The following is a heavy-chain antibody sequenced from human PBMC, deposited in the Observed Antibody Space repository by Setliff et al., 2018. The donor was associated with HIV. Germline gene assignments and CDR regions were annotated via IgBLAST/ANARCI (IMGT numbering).Heavy chain of an antibody. CDR3: ARGKTWLRILDY. J-gene: IGHJ4*02. V-gene: IGHV1-18*01. CDR2: INTHSGYT. CDR1: GYTFNNYG. D-gene: IGHD5-12*01. Sequence: ASVKVSCKASGYTFNNYGISWVRQAPGQGLEWMGWINTHSGYTNYAQNVQGRVTVTMETSTSTAYMELRSLKSDDTAVYYCARGKTWLRILDYWGQGTLVTVSS.